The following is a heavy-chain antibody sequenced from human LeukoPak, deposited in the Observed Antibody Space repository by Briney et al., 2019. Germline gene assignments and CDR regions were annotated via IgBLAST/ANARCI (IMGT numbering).Heavy chain of an antibody. CDR3: AKRDNSGWRYFDS. Sequence: GGSLRLSCAASGFTFSSSAMSWVRQAPGRGLEWVSFISASGFSTDYADSVKGRFTISRDNPKNTLYLHMNSLRAEDTAVYYCAKRDNSGWRYFDSWGQGTVVTVSS. V-gene: IGHV3-23*01. J-gene: IGHJ4*02. CDR2: ISASGFST. D-gene: IGHD6-19*01. CDR1: GFTFSSSA.